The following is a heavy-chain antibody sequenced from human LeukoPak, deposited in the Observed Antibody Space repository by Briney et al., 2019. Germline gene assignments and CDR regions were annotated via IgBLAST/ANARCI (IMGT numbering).Heavy chain of an antibody. CDR3: ARSKRGYAEY. Sequence: PGGSLRLSCAASGFTFSSYGMSWVRQAPGKGLVWVSRINSDGSSTSYADSVKGRFTISRDNAKNSLYLQMNSLRAEDTAVYYCARSKRGYAEYWGQGTLVTVSS. CDR1: GFTFSSYG. CDR2: INSDGSST. J-gene: IGHJ4*02. V-gene: IGHV3-74*01. D-gene: IGHD5-18*01.